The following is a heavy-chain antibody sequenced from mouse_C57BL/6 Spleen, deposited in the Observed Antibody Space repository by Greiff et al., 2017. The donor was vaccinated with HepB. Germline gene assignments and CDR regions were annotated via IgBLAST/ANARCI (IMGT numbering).Heavy chain of an antibody. V-gene: IGHV1-18*01. CDR1: GYTFTDYN. D-gene: IGHD3-1*01. Sequence: DVKLVESGPELVKPGASVKIPCKASGYTFTDYNMDWVKQSHGKSLEWIGDINPNNGGTIYNQKFKGKATLTVDKSSSTAYMELRSLTSEDTAVYYCARGLYGSGYFDYWGQGTTLTVSS. CDR2: INPNNGGT. J-gene: IGHJ2*01. CDR3: ARGLYGSGYFDY.